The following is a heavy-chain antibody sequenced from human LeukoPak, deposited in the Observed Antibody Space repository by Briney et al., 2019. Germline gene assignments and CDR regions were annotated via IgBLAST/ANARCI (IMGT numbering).Heavy chain of an antibody. CDR3: ARGRSSGWTYFDS. Sequence: PSETLSLTCTVSGVSISNYYWIWIRQPPGKELEWIGYIYYTGTTNYNPSLKSRVTISIDTSKNEFSLKLSSVTAADTAVYYCARGRSSGWTYFDSWGHGTLVTVSS. V-gene: IGHV4-59*01. J-gene: IGHJ4*01. D-gene: IGHD6-19*01. CDR1: GVSISNYY. CDR2: IYYTGTT.